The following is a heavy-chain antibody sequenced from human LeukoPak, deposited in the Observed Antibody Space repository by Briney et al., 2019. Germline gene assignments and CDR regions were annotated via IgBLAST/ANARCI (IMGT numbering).Heavy chain of an antibody. CDR2: IYYSGST. Sequence: PSETLSLTCTVSGGSNSSSTYYWCWIRQPPGKGLEWIGSIYYSGSTYYNPSLKSRVTISVDTSKNQFSLKLSSVTAADSAVYYCARSTIAVAGTGVFDIWGQGTMVTVSS. CDR3: ARSTIAVAGTGVFDI. J-gene: IGHJ3*02. V-gene: IGHV4-39*01. CDR1: GGSNSSSTYY. D-gene: IGHD6-19*01.